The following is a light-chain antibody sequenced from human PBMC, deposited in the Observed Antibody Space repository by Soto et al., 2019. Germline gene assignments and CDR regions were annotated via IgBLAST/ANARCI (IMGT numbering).Light chain of an antibody. CDR3: QSYDSSLGYV. J-gene: IGLJ1*01. Sequence: QSVLTQPPSVSGAPGQRGTISCTGSSSNIGAGYDVHWYQQLPGRAPKLLIYGNSNRPSGVPERFSGSKSGTSASLAITGLQAEDEADYYCQSYDSSLGYVFGTGTKLTVL. CDR2: GNS. V-gene: IGLV1-40*01. CDR1: SSNIGAGYD.